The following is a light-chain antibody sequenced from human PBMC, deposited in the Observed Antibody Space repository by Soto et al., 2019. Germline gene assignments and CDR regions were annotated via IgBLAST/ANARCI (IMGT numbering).Light chain of an antibody. J-gene: IGLJ1*01. CDR1: SSDVGAYTY. CDR3: TSYTSSSTPYV. CDR2: DVS. Sequence: QSVLTQPASVSGSPGQSITISCAGASSDVGAYTYVSWYQQHPGKAPKLMIYDVSNRPSGVSNRFSGSKSGNTASLTISGLQAEDEADYYCTSYTSSSTPYVFGGGT. V-gene: IGLV2-14*01.